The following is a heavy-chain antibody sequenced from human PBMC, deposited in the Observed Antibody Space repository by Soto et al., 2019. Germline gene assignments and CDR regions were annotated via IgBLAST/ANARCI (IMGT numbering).Heavy chain of an antibody. J-gene: IGHJ4*02. CDR1: GFIFSSSN. Sequence: GGSLRLSCAASGFIFSSSNMNWIRQAPGRGLEFVSYMSITGDRYYADSVRGRFTVSRDNAENSLFLQMNSLGDEDTAVYYCVRDHMWAFDYWGQGILVTVSS. CDR3: VRDHMWAFDY. V-gene: IGHV3-48*02. D-gene: IGHD1-26*01. CDR2: MSITGDR.